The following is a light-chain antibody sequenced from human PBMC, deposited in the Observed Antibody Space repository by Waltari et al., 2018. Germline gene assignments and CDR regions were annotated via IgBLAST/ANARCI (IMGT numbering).Light chain of an antibody. CDR2: RSD. J-gene: IGLJ3*02. CDR1: ASNSVNNL. Sequence: QSILTQPPSVSGTPGQRGTISCSGSASNSVNNLVNGYQQFPGKAPNLLIYRSDQRPSGAPDRFSGSKSGTSASLAISGLQSEDEADYYCAAWDDSLNGRWVFGGGTKVTVL. V-gene: IGLV1-44*01. CDR3: AAWDDSLNGRWV.